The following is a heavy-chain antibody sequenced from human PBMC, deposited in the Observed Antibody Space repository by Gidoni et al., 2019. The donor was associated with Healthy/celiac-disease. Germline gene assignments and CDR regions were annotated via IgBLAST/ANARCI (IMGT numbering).Heavy chain of an antibody. CDR3: ARDQATILTGYWGYYYGMDV. CDR2: IIPIFGTA. D-gene: IGHD3-9*01. CDR1: GGTFSSYA. Sequence: QVQLVQSGAEVKKPGSSVKVSCKASGGTFSSYAISWVRQAPGQGLEWMGGIIPIFGTANYAQKFQGRVTITADKSTSTAYMELSSLRSEDTAVYYCARDQATILTGYWGYYYGMDVWGQGTTVTVSS. V-gene: IGHV1-69*06. J-gene: IGHJ6*02.